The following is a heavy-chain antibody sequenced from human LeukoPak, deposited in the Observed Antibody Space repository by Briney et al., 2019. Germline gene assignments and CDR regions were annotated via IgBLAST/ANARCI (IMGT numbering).Heavy chain of an antibody. D-gene: IGHD3-16*02. CDR2: INHSGCT. Sequence: SETLSLTCAVYGGSFSGYYWSWIRQPPGKGLEGIGEINHSGCTNYNPSLKSRVPISVDTSKNQFSLKLSSVPAADTAVYYCARGPAYYVWGSYRPRPLDYWGQGTLVTVSS. V-gene: IGHV4-34*01. CDR1: GGSFSGYY. CDR3: ARGPAYYVWGSYRPRPLDY. J-gene: IGHJ4*02.